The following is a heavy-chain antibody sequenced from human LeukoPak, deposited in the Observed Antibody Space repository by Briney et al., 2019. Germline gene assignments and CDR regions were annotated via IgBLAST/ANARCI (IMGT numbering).Heavy chain of an antibody. CDR1: GFTFSSYA. J-gene: IGHJ4*02. D-gene: IGHD6-13*01. Sequence: PGGSLRLSCAASGFTFSSYAMSWVRQAPGKGLEWVSAISGSGGSTYYADSVKGRFTISRDNSKNTLYLQMNSLRAEDTAVYHCAKDQLPYSSSWYVDYWGQGTLVTVSS. V-gene: IGHV3-23*01. CDR3: AKDQLPYSSSWYVDY. CDR2: ISGSGGST.